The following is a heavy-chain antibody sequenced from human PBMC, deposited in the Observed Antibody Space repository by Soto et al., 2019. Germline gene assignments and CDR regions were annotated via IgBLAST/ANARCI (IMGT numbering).Heavy chain of an antibody. CDR2: IIPIFGTA. CDR1: GGTFSSNA. V-gene: IGHV1-69*12. Sequence: QVQLVQSGAAVKKPGSSVKVSCKASGGTFSSNAISWVRQAPGQGLEWMGGIIPIFGTANYAQKFQGRVTITADESTSTAYRELSSLRSEDTAVYYCARSPSCSGGSCYPFYVDYWGQGTLVTVSS. J-gene: IGHJ4*02. D-gene: IGHD2-15*01. CDR3: ARSPSCSGGSCYPFYVDY.